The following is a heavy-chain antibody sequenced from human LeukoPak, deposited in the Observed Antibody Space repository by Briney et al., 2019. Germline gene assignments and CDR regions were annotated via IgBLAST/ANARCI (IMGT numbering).Heavy chain of an antibody. CDR1: GFTFSSYA. J-gene: IGHJ4*02. Sequence: GGSLRLSCAASGFTFSSYAMSWVRQAPGKGLEWVSAISGSGGSTYYADSVKGRFTISRDNSKNTLYLQMNSLRPEDTAVYYCAKGAYYYDSSGYYYFDYWGQGTLVTVSS. V-gene: IGHV3-23*01. CDR2: ISGSGGST. CDR3: AKGAYYYDSSGYYYFDY. D-gene: IGHD3-22*01.